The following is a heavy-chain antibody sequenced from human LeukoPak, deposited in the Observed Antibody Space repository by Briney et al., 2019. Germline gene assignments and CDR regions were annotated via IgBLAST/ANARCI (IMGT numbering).Heavy chain of an antibody. CDR1: GYTFTDYY. Sequence: AAVNLSCKASGYTFTDYYMHWVRQAPGQGREWMGWINPNSGGTYYSQKFQDRVTMTRDTSISTAYMELSRLRSDDTAVYYCARYSSGYFWGQGTLVALAS. CDR3: ARYSSGYF. J-gene: IGHJ4*02. V-gene: IGHV1-2*02. D-gene: IGHD3-22*01. CDR2: INPNSGGT.